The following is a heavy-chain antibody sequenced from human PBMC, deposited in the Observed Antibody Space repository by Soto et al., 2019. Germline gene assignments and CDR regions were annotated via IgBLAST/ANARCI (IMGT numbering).Heavy chain of an antibody. Sequence: GASVKVSCKASGGTSSNYVSSWVRQAPGQGLEWMGGIIPMFGTPIYAQKFQGRVSITADASTSTAYLELSSLRSEDSAVYYCARDYTSPYNYDSTNYGYFDFWGLGTLVTVSS. CDR3: ARDYTSPYNYDSTNYGYFDF. V-gene: IGHV1-69*13. D-gene: IGHD3-22*01. CDR1: GGTSSNYV. J-gene: IGHJ4*02. CDR2: IIPMFGTP.